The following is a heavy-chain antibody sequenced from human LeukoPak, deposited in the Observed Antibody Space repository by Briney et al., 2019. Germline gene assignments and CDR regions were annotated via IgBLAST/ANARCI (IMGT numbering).Heavy chain of an antibody. J-gene: IGHJ4*02. CDR1: GFTFSSYS. Sequence: GGSLRLSCAASGFTFSSYSMNWVRQAPGKGLEWVSYISSSSSTIYYADSVKGRFTISRDNAKNSLYLQMNSLRAEDTAVYYCARYLKAARLADPGGGFDYWGQGTLVTVSS. D-gene: IGHD6-6*01. CDR3: ARYLKAARLADPGGGFDY. V-gene: IGHV3-48*01. CDR2: ISSSSSTI.